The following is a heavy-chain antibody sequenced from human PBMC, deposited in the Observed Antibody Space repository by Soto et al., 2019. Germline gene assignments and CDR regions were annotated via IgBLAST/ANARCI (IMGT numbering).Heavy chain of an antibody. Sequence: SVQVSCKACRGAFSSYAISFVRQAPGQGLEWMGGIIPIFGTANYAQKFQGRVTITADKSTSTAYMELSSLRSEDTAVYYCARAYYDSSGYPVVDYWGQGTVVTVSS. CDR2: IIPIFGTA. J-gene: IGHJ4*02. D-gene: IGHD3-22*01. CDR1: RGAFSSYA. CDR3: ARAYYDSSGYPVVDY. V-gene: IGHV1-69*06.